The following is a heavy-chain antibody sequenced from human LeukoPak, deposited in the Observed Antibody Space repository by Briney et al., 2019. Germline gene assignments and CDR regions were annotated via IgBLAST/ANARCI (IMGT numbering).Heavy chain of an antibody. J-gene: IGHJ3*02. CDR2: ISSSGSYI. Sequence: TGGSLRLSCAASGFTFRTYSMNWVRQAPGKGLEWVSSISSSGSYIYYADSVKGRFTISRDNAKNSLYLQMNSLRAEDTAVYYCAGRDGYNFDIWGQGTMVTVSS. CDR1: GFTFRTYS. V-gene: IGHV3-21*01. D-gene: IGHD5-24*01. CDR3: AGRDGYNFDI.